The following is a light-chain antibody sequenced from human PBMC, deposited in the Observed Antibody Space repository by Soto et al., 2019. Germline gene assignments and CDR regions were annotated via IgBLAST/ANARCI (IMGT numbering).Light chain of an antibody. CDR3: SSWTSSTTQV. J-gene: IGLJ3*02. CDR2: EVN. V-gene: IGLV2-14*01. CDR1: SSDVGGYNF. Sequence: QSVLTQPASVSGSPGQSITISCTGTSSDVGGYNFVSWYQQHPGKAPKLMIYEVNNRPSGVSNRFSGSKSGNMASLTISGLQAEDEADYYCSSWTSSTTQVLGGGTKVTVL.